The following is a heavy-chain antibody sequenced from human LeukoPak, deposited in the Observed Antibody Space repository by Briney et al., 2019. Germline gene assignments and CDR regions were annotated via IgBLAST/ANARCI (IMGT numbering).Heavy chain of an antibody. CDR1: GYTFTSYG. D-gene: IGHD6-13*01. V-gene: IGHV1-18*01. Sequence: ASVKVSCNASGYTFTSYGISWVRQAPGQGLEWMGWISGYNGNTNYAQKLQGRVTMTTDTSTRTAYMELGSLRSDDTAVYYCARDRYSGRWYRQEVAFDIWGQGTMVTVSS. CDR3: ARDRYSGRWYRQEVAFDI. CDR2: ISGYNGNT. J-gene: IGHJ3*02.